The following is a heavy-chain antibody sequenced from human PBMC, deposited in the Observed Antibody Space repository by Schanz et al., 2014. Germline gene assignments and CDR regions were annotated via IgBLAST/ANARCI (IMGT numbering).Heavy chain of an antibody. Sequence: QAQLVESGGGVVQPGRSLRLSCVASGFTFISYDIHWVRQAPGKGLEWVAVIRYDGRNKNFVESVKGRFTISRDNSKNTLYLQMNSLRAEDTAVYYCAKDLPSDYYIAYWGQGTLVTVSS. CDR3: AKDLPSDYYIAY. CDR1: GFTFISYD. J-gene: IGHJ4*02. CDR2: IRYDGRNK. D-gene: IGHD3-22*01. V-gene: IGHV3-30*02.